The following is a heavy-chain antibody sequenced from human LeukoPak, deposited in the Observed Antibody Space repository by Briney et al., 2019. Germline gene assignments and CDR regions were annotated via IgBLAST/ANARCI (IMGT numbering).Heavy chain of an antibody. CDR1: GFTFSSYA. D-gene: IGHD2-21*01. CDR2: ISYDGSNK. Sequence: GGSLRLSCAASGFTFSSYAMHWVRQAPGRGLEGVAVISYDGSNKYYADSVKGRFTISRDNSKNTLYLQMDSLRAGDTAVYYCARGRLRVIDAFDIWGQGTMVTVSS. V-gene: IGHV3-30-3*01. J-gene: IGHJ3*02. CDR3: ARGRLRVIDAFDI.